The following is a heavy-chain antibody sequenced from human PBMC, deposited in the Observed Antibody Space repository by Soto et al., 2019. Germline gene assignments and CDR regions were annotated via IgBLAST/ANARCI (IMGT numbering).Heavy chain of an antibody. Sequence: VGSLRLSCAASGFTVSSNYMSWVRQAPGKGLEWVSVIYSGGSTYYADSVKGRFTISRDNSKNTLYLQMNSLRAEDTAVYYCAREEAIAVAGPETYYYYGMDVWGQGTTVTVSS. V-gene: IGHV3-53*01. J-gene: IGHJ6*02. CDR2: IYSGGST. CDR1: GFTVSSNY. CDR3: AREEAIAVAGPETYYYYGMDV. D-gene: IGHD6-19*01.